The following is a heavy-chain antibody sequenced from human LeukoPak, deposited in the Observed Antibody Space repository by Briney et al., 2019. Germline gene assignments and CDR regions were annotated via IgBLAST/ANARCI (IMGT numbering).Heavy chain of an antibody. Sequence: WVRQAPGKGLEWIGSIYHRGTIYYNPSLKSRVTLLVDTSKNHLSLKLRSLTAADTAVYYCARGYYYDSSGYRHLFDYWGQGALVTVSS. CDR3: ARGYYYDSSGYRHLFDY. V-gene: IGHV4-38-2*02. D-gene: IGHD3-22*01. CDR2: IYHRGTI. J-gene: IGHJ4*02.